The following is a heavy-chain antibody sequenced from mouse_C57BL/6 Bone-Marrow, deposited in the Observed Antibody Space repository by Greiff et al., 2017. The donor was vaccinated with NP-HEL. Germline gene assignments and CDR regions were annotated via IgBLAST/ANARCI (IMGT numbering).Heavy chain of an antibody. CDR1: GYTFTSYW. V-gene: IGHV1-64*01. CDR2: IHPNSGST. CDR3: AKRTLDGYSFAY. D-gene: IGHD2-3*01. J-gene: IGHJ3*01. Sequence: QVQLQQPGAELVKPGASVKLSCKASGYTFTSYWMHWVKQRPGQGLEWIGMIHPNSGSTNYNEKFKSKATLTVDKSSSTAYMQLSSLTSEDSAVYYCAKRTLDGYSFAYWGQGTLVTVSA.